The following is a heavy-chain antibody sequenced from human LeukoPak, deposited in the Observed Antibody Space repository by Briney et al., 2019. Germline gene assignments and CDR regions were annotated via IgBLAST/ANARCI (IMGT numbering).Heavy chain of an antibody. CDR2: IYISGST. Sequence: PSETLSLTCTVSGDSISSYYWNWIPQPAGKGLEWIGRIYISGSTNYSPSLKSRVTMSMDTSKNQFSLNLSSVSAADTAVYYCARGNGYSGGWYWFDSWGQGTLVTVSS. J-gene: IGHJ5*01. D-gene: IGHD6-19*01. V-gene: IGHV4-4*07. CDR1: GDSISSYY. CDR3: ARGNGYSGGWYWFDS.